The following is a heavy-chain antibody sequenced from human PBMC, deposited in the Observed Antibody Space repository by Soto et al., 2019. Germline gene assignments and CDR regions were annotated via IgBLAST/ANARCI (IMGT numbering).Heavy chain of an antibody. CDR2: ISGGGDGT. D-gene: IGHD2-15*01. Sequence: EVQPLESGGGLVQPGGSLRLSCAASGFTFGNYAMIWVRQAPGKGLEWVSTISGGGDGTYYADSVRGRFTISRENSRNTVYLQMNSLSAEDTAVYYCAKKGLGSLATYCSTGDCHYAFDIWGQGTMVTVSS. J-gene: IGHJ3*02. CDR3: AKKGLGSLATYCSTGDCHYAFDI. CDR1: GFTFGNYA. V-gene: IGHV3-23*01.